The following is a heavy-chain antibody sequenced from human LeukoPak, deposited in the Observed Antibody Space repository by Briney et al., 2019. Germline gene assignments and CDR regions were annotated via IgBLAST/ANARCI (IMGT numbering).Heavy chain of an antibody. CDR1: GFSLSTSGVG. CDR2: IYWDDDK. CDR3: ARADYSDYYFDY. D-gene: IGHD4-11*01. Sequence: SGPTLVKPTQTLTLTCTFSGFSLSTSGVGVGWIRQPPGEALEWLALIYWDDDKRYSLSLKSRLTITKDTSKNQVVLTMTNMDPVDTATYYCARADYSDYYFDYWGQGTLVTVSS. J-gene: IGHJ4*02. V-gene: IGHV2-5*02.